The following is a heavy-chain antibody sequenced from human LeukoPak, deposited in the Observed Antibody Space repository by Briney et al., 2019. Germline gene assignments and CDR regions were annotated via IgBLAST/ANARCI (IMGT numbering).Heavy chain of an antibody. CDR1: GGSISTYY. D-gene: IGHD5-18*01. V-gene: IGHV4-59*08. CDR3: ARGQRYFDY. CDR2: IYYSGST. Sequence: SETLSLTCTVSGGSISTYYWSWIPQPPGKGLEWIGYIYYSGSTNYNPSLKSRVTISIDTSKNQFSLRLNSVTAADTAVYYCARGQRYFDYWGQGTLVTVSS. J-gene: IGHJ4*02.